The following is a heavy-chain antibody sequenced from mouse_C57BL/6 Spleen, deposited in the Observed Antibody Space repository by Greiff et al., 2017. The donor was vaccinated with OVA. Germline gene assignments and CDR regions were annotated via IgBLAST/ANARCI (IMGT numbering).Heavy chain of an antibody. J-gene: IGHJ2*01. Sequence: VNVVESGPELVKPGASVKISCKASGYSFTSYYIHWVKQRPGQGLEWIGWIYPGSGNTKYNEKFKGKATLTADTSSSTAYMQLSSLTSEDSAVYYCAYDYYFDYWGQGTTLTVSS. CDR1: GYSFTSYY. CDR3: AYDYYFDY. CDR2: IYPGSGNT. V-gene: IGHV1-66*01. D-gene: IGHD2-4*01.